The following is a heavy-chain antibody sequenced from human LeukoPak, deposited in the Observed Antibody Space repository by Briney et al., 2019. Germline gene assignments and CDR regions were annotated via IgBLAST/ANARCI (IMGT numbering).Heavy chain of an antibody. Sequence: SETLSLTCTVSGGFIRSYSWSWIQQPPGKGLEWIGYIYYSGSTKYNPSLKSRVTISVDKSKNQFSLKLSSVTAADTAVYYCERLWGYDGYAPYGMDVWGQGTTVTVSS. V-gene: IGHV4-59*12. CDR3: ERLWGYDGYAPYGMDV. CDR2: IYYSGST. CDR1: GGFIRSYS. D-gene: IGHD5-12*01. J-gene: IGHJ6*02.